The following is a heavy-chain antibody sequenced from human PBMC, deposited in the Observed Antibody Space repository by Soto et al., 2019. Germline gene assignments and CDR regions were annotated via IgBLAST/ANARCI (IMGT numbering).Heavy chain of an antibody. Sequence: QGQLVQSGADVKKPGSSLKVSFKASGGTFISYTISWLRQAPGQGLEWLGMGIPIAHTTNYAQKFQGRVTISAYRSASTAYMELNSLRSDDTGVYYCAGEYCSGGTCYAGWHVNYFDIWGQGTKVIVSS. CDR2: GIPIAHTT. CDR3: AGEYCSGGTCYAGWHVNYFDI. CDR1: GGTFISYT. D-gene: IGHD2-15*01. J-gene: IGHJ3*02. V-gene: IGHV1-69*08.